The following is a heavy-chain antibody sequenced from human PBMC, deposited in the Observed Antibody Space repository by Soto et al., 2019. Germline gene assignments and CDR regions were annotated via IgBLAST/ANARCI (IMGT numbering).Heavy chain of an antibody. D-gene: IGHD2-21*01. V-gene: IGHV4-31*03. CDR1: GGSISSGGYY. J-gene: IGHJ4*02. CDR3: ARVVSIGRPYYFDY. Sequence: SETLSLTCTVSGGSISSGGYYWSWIRQHPGKGLEWIGYIYYSGSTYYNPSLKSRVTISVDTSKNQFSLKLSSVTAADTAVYYCARVVSIGRPYYFDYWGQGTLVTVSS. CDR2: IYYSGST.